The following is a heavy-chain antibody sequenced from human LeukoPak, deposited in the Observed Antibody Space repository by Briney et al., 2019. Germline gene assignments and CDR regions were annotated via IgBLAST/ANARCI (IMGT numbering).Heavy chain of an antibody. CDR3: ARHASGSCWDFDY. CDR1: GGSISSYY. J-gene: IGHJ4*02. CDR2: IYYSGST. D-gene: IGHD1-26*01. V-gene: IGHV4-59*08. Sequence: SETLSLTCTVSGGSISSYYWRWIRQPPGKGLEWIGYIYYSGSTNYNPSLKSRVTISVDTSKNRFSLKLSSVTAADTAVYYCARHASGSCWDFDYWGQGTLVTVSS.